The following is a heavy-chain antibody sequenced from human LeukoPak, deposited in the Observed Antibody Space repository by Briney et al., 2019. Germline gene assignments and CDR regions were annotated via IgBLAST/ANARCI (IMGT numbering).Heavy chain of an antibody. J-gene: IGHJ4*02. CDR2: IYSGGST. CDR3: ARGSAYSH. Sequence: GGSLRLSCAVSGFTVSTNYMSWVRQAPGKGLEWVSVIYSGGSTYYADSVKRRFTISRDNSKNLLYLQMNSLRAEDTAVYYCARGSAYSHWGQGTLVTVSS. V-gene: IGHV3-66*02. D-gene: IGHD3-22*01. CDR1: GFTVSTNY.